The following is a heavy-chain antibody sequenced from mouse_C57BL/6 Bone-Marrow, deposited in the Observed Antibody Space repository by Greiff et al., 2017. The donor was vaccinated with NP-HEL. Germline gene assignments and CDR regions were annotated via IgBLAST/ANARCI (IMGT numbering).Heavy chain of an antibody. V-gene: IGHV1-7*01. CDR3: ASPDRGNYDWFAY. J-gene: IGHJ3*01. Sequence: VQRVESGAELAKPGASVKLSCKASGYTFTSYWMHWVKQRPGQGLEWIGYINPSSGYTKYNQKFKDKATLTADKSSSTAYMQLSSLTYEDSAVYYCASPDRGNYDWFAYWGQGTLVTVSA. CDR1: GYTFTSYW. CDR2: INPSSGYT. D-gene: IGHD2-1*01.